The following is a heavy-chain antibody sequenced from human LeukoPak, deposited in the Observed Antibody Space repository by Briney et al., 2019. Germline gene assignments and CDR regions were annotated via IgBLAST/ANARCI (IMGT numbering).Heavy chain of an antibody. V-gene: IGHV3-74*01. D-gene: IGHD3-22*01. CDR2: INSDGSST. Sequence: GGSLRLSCAASGFNFRSYWMHWVRQAPGKGLVWVSRINSDGSSTSYADSVKGRFTISRDNAKNTLYLQMNSLRAEDTAVYYCARDDPNYYDSSGYYPYWGQGTLVTVSS. CDR3: ARDDPNYYDSSGYYPY. J-gene: IGHJ4*02. CDR1: GFNFRSYW.